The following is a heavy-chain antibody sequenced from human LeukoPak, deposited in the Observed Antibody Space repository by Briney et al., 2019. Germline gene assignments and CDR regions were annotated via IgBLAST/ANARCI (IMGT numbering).Heavy chain of an antibody. CDR3: ARGGLGGATIDY. CDR2: IIPILGIA. Sequence: SVKVSCKASGGTFSSYAISWVRQAPGQGLEWMGRIIPILGIANYAQKFQGRVTITADKSTSTAYMELSSLRSEDTAVYYCARGGLGGATIDYWGQGTLVTVSS. J-gene: IGHJ4*02. V-gene: IGHV1-69*04. D-gene: IGHD5-24*01. CDR1: GGTFSSYA.